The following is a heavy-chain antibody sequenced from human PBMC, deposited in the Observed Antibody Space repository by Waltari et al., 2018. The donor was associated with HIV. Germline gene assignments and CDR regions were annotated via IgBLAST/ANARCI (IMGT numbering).Heavy chain of an antibody. CDR2: FIPIFGTP. CDR1: GGILSSNG. J-gene: IGHJ6*02. D-gene: IGHD3-10*01. V-gene: IGHV1-69*01. Sequence: QVQLVQSGAELKKPGSSVQVSCRASGGILSSNGLTWARQAPGQGLEWMGGFIPIFGTPNYAQKFQGRVTITADESTGTAYMELRSLRSEDTAVYYCARRFTWNKSYYYYGLAVWGQGTTVTVSS. CDR3: ARRFTWNKSYYYYGLAV.